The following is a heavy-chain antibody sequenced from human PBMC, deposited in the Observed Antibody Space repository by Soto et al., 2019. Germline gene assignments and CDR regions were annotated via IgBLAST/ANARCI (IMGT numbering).Heavy chain of an antibody. V-gene: IGHV4-4*02. CDR3: ERGPAAAAIYYYYGTDV. CDR1: GGSISSSNW. J-gene: IGHJ6*02. CDR2: IYHSGST. D-gene: IGHD6-13*01. Sequence: SETLSLTCAVSGGSISSSNWWSWVRQPPGKWLEWIGEIYHSGSTNYNPSLKSRVTISVDKSKNQFSLKLSSVTAADTAVYYCERGPAAAAIYYYYGTDVWGQGTTVTGSS.